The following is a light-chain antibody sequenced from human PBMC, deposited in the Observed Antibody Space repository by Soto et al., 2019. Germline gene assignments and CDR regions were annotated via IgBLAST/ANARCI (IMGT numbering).Light chain of an antibody. CDR2: GAS. Sequence: DIQMTQSPPSLSASVGDRVTITCQASQDINNYLSWYQQRPGKAPKLLIYGASNLETGVPSRFAGSGSGTHFTFTISSLQPDDNATYYCQQYGYFSLTFGGGTRVEIK. J-gene: IGKJ4*01. CDR1: QDINNY. V-gene: IGKV1-33*01. CDR3: QQYGYFSLT.